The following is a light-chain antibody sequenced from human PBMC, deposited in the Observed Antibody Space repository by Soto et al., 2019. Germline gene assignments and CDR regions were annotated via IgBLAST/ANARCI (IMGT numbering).Light chain of an antibody. Sequence: EIVMTQSPATLSVSPGERATLSCRASQSVSSNLAWYQQKPGQAPRLFIYGASNRATGVPARFSASGSGTEFTLTISSLQSEDSAVYYCQQYENWPPLTFGGGTKVEIK. CDR1: QSVSSN. J-gene: IGKJ4*01. CDR3: QQYENWPPLT. V-gene: IGKV3-15*01. CDR2: GAS.